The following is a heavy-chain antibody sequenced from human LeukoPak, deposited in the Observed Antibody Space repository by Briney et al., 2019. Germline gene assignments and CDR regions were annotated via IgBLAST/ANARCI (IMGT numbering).Heavy chain of an antibody. CDR3: AKDHLLGGIVVVITTHFDY. V-gene: IGHV3-74*01. D-gene: IGHD3-22*01. J-gene: IGHJ4*02. Sequence: GGSLRLSCAASGFTFSTHWMHWVRQAPGKGLVWVSRINPEETTTSYADFVKGRFTISRGNTKNTLYLHMNSLRAEDTAVYYCAKDHLLGGIVVVITTHFDYWGQGTLVTVSS. CDR2: INPEETTT. CDR1: GFTFSTHW.